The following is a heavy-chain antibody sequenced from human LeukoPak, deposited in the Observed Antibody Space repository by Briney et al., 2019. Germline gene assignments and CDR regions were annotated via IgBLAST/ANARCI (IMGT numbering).Heavy chain of an antibody. Sequence: PSQTLSLTCTVSGGSISSGSYYWSWIRQPAGKGLEWIGRIYTSGSTNYNPSLKSRVTISVDTSKNQFSLKLSSVTAADTAVYYCASVNQSNWNYEYYYYYYMDVWGKGTTVTVSS. J-gene: IGHJ6*03. CDR3: ASVNQSNWNYEYYYYYYMDV. CDR2: IYTSGST. V-gene: IGHV4-61*02. CDR1: GGSISSGSYY. D-gene: IGHD1-7*01.